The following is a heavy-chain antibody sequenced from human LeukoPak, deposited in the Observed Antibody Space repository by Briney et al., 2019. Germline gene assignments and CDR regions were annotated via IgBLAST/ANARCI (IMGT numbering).Heavy chain of an antibody. V-gene: IGHV4-38-2*01. CDR1: GYSISSGYY. Sequence: KSSETLSLTCAVTGYSISSGYYWGWIRHPPGKGQEWIGNIYHSGSTYYNPSLKSRVTISVDTSKNQFSLKLSSVTAADTAVYYCARYPYDNSGFYQIGFDYWGQGTLVTVSS. D-gene: IGHD3-22*01. CDR2: IYHSGST. CDR3: ARYPYDNSGFYQIGFDY. J-gene: IGHJ4*02.